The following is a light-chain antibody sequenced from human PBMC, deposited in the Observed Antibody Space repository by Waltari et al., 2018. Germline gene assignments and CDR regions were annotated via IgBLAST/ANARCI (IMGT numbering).Light chain of an antibody. J-gene: IGKJ1*01. CDR2: LGS. CDR1: QSLLHSNGYNY. CDR3: MQALQTPPAWT. V-gene: IGKV2-28*01. Sequence: DIVMTQSPLSLPVTPGEQASISCRSSQSLLHSNGYNYLDWYLQKPGQSPQLLIYLGSNRASGVPDRFSGSGSGTDFTLKISRVEAEDVGVYYCMQALQTPPAWTFGQGTKVEIK.